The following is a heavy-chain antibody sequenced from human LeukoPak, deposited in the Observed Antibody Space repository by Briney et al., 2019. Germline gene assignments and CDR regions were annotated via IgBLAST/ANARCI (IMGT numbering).Heavy chain of an antibody. V-gene: IGHV1-2*06. J-gene: IGHJ4*02. CDR2: INPNTGET. Sequence: SXXVSCKTSGYVFTGYYINWVRQAQGQGNEWMGRINPNTGETNYAQKFQGRVSITRDKAISTDYMGLTRLSSDDSAIYYCARHGGSGWLPFDYWGQGTLVTVSS. CDR1: GYVFTGYY. D-gene: IGHD6-19*01. CDR3: ARHGGSGWLPFDY.